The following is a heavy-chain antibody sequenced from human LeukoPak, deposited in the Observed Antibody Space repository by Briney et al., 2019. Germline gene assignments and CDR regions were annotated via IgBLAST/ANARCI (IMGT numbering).Heavy chain of an antibody. V-gene: IGHV3-23*01. CDR3: AKDRSSSWGKYYFDY. J-gene: IGHJ4*02. CDR2: ISGSGGST. Sequence: PGGSLRLSCAASGFTVSSNYMSWVRQAPGKGLEWVSAISGSGGSTYYADSVKGRFTISRDNSKNTLYLQMNSLRAEDTAVYYCAKDRSSSWGKYYFDYWGQGTLVTVSS. D-gene: IGHD6-13*01. CDR1: GFTVSSNY.